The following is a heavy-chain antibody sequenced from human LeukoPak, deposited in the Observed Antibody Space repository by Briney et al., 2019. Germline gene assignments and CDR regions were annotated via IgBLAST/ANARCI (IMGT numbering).Heavy chain of an antibody. Sequence: SEILSLTCTVSGGSISGYYWNWIRQPPGKGLEWIGYIYYSGSTNYNPSLKSRVTMSLDTSKNQFSLKLSSVTAADTAVYHCARDSGSNFDYWGQGTLVTVSS. CDR3: ARDSGSNFDY. D-gene: IGHD2-15*01. CDR2: IYYSGST. V-gene: IGHV4-59*01. CDR1: GGSISGYY. J-gene: IGHJ4*02.